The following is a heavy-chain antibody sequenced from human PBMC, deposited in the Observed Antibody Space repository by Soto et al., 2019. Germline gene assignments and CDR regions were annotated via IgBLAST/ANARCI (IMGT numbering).Heavy chain of an antibody. J-gene: IGHJ6*03. V-gene: IGHV4-59*01. CDR2: IYYSGST. Sequence: PSETLSLTCTFSGGSISSYYWSWIRQPPGKGLEWIGYIYYSGSTNYNPSLKSRVTISVDTSKNQFSLKLSSVTAADTAVYYCASYYYGSGSYYKYYYMDVWGKGTTVTVSS. CDR1: GGSISSYY. D-gene: IGHD3-10*01. CDR3: ASYYYGSGSYYKYYYMDV.